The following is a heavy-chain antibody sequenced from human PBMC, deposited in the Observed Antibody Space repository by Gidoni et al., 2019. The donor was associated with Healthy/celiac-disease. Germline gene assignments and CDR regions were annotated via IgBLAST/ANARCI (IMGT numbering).Heavy chain of an antibody. CDR2: ISYDGSNK. Sequence: QVQLVESGGGVVQPGRSLRLSCAASVFTFSSYGMHWVRQAPGKGLEWVAVISYDGSNKYYADSVKGRFTISRDNSKNTLYLQMNSLRAEDTAVYYCAKFIAAAGYFDYWGQGTLVTVSS. V-gene: IGHV3-30*18. J-gene: IGHJ4*02. CDR1: VFTFSSYG. D-gene: IGHD6-13*01. CDR3: AKFIAAAGYFDY.